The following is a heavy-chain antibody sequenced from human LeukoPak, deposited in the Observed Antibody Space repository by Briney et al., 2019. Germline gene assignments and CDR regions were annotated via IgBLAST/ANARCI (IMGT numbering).Heavy chain of an antibody. CDR1: GGSNSKTNW. D-gene: IGHD1-26*01. V-gene: IGHV4-4*02. CDR2: ISLSGRT. CDR3: SRESGAFSPFGH. J-gene: IGHJ4*02. Sequence: SETLSPTCGGNGGSNSKTNWRGWGRQPPRQGLEWIGEISLSGRTNYNPSLKSRVTMPLDESKNQVSLNLASVTAADTAVYYCSRESGAFSPFGHWGQGTLVTVTS.